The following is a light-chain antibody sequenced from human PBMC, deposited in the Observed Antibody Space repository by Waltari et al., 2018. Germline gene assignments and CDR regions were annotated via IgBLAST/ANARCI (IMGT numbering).Light chain of an antibody. CDR3: QQSYTTPRT. CDR2: AAS. CDR1: QTISTY. J-gene: IGKJ1*01. Sequence: DLQMTQSPSSLSASVGDRVTITCRASQTISTYLSWYQQKPGKAPKLLIYAASNLQSGVPSRFSGSGSGTEFTLTVSSLQPEDFATYFCQQSYTTPRTFGQGTKVEIK. V-gene: IGKV1-39*01.